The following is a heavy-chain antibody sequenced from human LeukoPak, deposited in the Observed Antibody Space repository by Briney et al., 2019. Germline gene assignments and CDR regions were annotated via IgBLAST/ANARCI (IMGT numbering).Heavy chain of an antibody. Sequence: PGGSLRLSCAASGFTFSSYWMHWVRQAPGKGLVWVSRINSDGSSTSYADSVKGRFTISRDNAKNTLYLQMNSLRAEDTAVYYCARDETYYDFWSGTGGFGYWGQGTLVTVSS. CDR2: INSDGSST. CDR1: GFTFSSYW. J-gene: IGHJ4*02. V-gene: IGHV3-74*01. D-gene: IGHD3-3*01. CDR3: ARDETYYDFWSGTGGFGY.